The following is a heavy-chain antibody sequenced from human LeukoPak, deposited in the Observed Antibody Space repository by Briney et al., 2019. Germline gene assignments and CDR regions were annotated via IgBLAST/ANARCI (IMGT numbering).Heavy chain of an antibody. V-gene: IGHV3-23*01. D-gene: IGHD2-2*01. CDR1: GFTFSTYW. Sequence: PGGSLRLSCAASGFTFSTYWMNWVRQAPGKGLEWVSAISGSGGSTYYADSVKGRFTISRDNSKNTLYLQMNSLRAEDTAVYYCARARLYCSSTSCYEAGDDYWGQGTLVTVSS. CDR2: ISGSGGST. CDR3: ARARLYCSSTSCYEAGDDY. J-gene: IGHJ4*02.